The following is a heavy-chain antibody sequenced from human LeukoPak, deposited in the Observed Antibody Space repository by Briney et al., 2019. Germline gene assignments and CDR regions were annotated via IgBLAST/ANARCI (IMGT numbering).Heavy chain of an antibody. CDR1: GYTFTSYG. V-gene: IGHV1-18*01. J-gene: IGHJ4*02. CDR3: ARAPLSYYDSSGYFDY. D-gene: IGHD3-22*01. Sequence: PRASVKVSCKASGYTFTSYGISWVRQAPGQGLEWMGWISAYNGNTNYAQKLQGRVTMTTDTSTSTAHMELRSLRSDDTAVYYCARAPLSYYDSSGYFDYWGQGTLVTVSS. CDR2: ISAYNGNT.